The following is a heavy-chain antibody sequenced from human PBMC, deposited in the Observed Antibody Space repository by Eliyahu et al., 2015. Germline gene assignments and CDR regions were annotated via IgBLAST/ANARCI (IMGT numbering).Heavy chain of an antibody. Sequence: SVKGRFTISRDNAENTLFLQMNSLRAEDTAVYYCAREGDSTWYGVEYYNYMDVWGKGTTVTVSS. D-gene: IGHD6-13*01. CDR3: AREGDSTWYGVEYYNYMDV. V-gene: IGHV3-74*01. J-gene: IGHJ6*03.